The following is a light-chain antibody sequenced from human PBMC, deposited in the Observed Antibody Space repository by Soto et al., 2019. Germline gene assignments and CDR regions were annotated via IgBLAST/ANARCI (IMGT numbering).Light chain of an antibody. CDR3: QQYGSSPKT. J-gene: IGKJ1*01. CDR2: GAS. Sequence: ILLTHSPGTLSLSPGEIATLSCNASQSVSSSYLAWYQQKPGQAPRLLIYGASSRATGIPDRFSGSGSGTDFTLTISRLEPEDFAVYYCQQYGSSPKTFGQGTKVDIK. CDR1: QSVSSSY. V-gene: IGKV3-20*01.